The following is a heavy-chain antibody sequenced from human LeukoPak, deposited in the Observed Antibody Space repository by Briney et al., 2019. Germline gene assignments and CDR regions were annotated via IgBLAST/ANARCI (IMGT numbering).Heavy chain of an antibody. CDR2: IYHSGST. V-gene: IGHV4-38-2*01. Sequence: PSETLSLTCAVSGYSISSGYYWGWIRQPPGKGLEWIGSIYHSGSTYYNPSLKSRVTVSVDTSKNQFSLKLSSVTAADTAVYYCARLGVDNPNWFDPWGQGTLVTVSS. CDR3: ARLGVDNPNWFDP. J-gene: IGHJ5*02. D-gene: IGHD2-8*01. CDR1: GYSISSGYY.